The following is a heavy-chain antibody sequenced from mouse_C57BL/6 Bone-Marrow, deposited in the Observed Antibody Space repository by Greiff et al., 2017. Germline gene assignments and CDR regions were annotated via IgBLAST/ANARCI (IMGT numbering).Heavy chain of an antibody. J-gene: IGHJ4*01. CDR1: GYSFTSCSY. CDR3: ARDPDPLWPCAVDY. CDR2: ISYDGSN. V-gene: IGHV3-6*01. D-gene: IGHD1-1*02. Sequence: EVQFQQSGPGLVKPSQSLSLTCSATGYSFTSCSYWNWIRQSPGNKLEWLGFISYDGSNNYNPSFKNRISITRDTSKNHIFLKLNSVTTEDTATYYCARDPDPLWPCAVDYWGQGTSVTVSA.